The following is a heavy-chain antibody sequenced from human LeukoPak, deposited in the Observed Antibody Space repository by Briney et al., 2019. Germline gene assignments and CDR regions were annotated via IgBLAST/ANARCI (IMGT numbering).Heavy chain of an antibody. Sequence: SVTVSFKACGYTFTNYDINWVRQATGQGLEWMGWMSPNSDNTGYAQKFQGRVTFTRDTSISTAYMELRSLTSEDTAVYYCARDYGGSSGWFDPWGQGTLVTVSS. CDR2: MSPNSDNT. D-gene: IGHD4-23*01. CDR1: GYTFTNYD. V-gene: IGHV1-8*01. CDR3: ARDYGGSSGWFDP. J-gene: IGHJ5*02.